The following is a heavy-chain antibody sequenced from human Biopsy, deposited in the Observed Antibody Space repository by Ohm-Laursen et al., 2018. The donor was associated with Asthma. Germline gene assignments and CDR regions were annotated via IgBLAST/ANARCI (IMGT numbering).Heavy chain of an antibody. V-gene: IGHV1-3*04. CDR1: GYNFISFA. CDR2: VNTGNGDT. Sequence: GASVKVSCKASGYNFISFAIHWVRQAPGQRLEWMGWVNTGNGDTKYSQKFQGRVTNTRDTSASTAYMELRSLRSEDTATYYCARTYYDFLTGQVKDVFGVWGQGTMVTVSS. J-gene: IGHJ3*01. D-gene: IGHD3-9*01. CDR3: ARTYYDFLTGQVKDVFGV.